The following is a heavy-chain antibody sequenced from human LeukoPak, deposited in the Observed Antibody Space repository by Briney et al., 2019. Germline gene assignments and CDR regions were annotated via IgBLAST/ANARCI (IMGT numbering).Heavy chain of an antibody. J-gene: IGHJ4*02. CDR1: GCTFTGYH. Sequence: ASVKVSCKASGCTFTGYHMHWVRQAPGQGLEWMGWINPNSGGTNYAQKFQGRVTMTRDTSISTAYMELSRLRSDDTAVYYCARGRYCSSTSCYTTPEYYFDYWGQGTLVTVSS. CDR2: INPNSGGT. V-gene: IGHV1-2*02. D-gene: IGHD2-2*02. CDR3: ARGRYCSSTSCYTTPEYYFDY.